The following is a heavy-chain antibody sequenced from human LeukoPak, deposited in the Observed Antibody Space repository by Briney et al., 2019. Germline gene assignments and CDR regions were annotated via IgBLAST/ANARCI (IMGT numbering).Heavy chain of an antibody. Sequence: PSETLSLTCTVSGGSISSYYWSWIRQPPGKGLEWIGYIYYSGSTNYNPSLKSRVTISVDTSKNQFSLKLSSVTAADTAVYYCARGAGSGSFYVWGSYRQPGNWFDPWGQGTLVTVSS. V-gene: IGHV4-59*12. CDR2: IYYSGST. CDR3: ARGAGSGSFYVWGSYRQPGNWFDP. J-gene: IGHJ5*02. CDR1: GGSISSYY. D-gene: IGHD3-16*02.